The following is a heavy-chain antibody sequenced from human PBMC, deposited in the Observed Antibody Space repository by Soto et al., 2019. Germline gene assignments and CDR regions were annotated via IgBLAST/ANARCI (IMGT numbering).Heavy chain of an antibody. Sequence: GGSLRLSCAASGFTFSSYGMHWVRQAPGKGLEWVAVIWYDGSNKYYADSVKGRFTISRDNSKNTLYLQMNSLRAEDTAVYYCARKRSGTYGMDVWGQGTTVTVSS. CDR3: ARKRSGTYGMDV. D-gene: IGHD1-1*01. CDR2: IWYDGSNK. V-gene: IGHV3-33*01. CDR1: GFTFSSYG. J-gene: IGHJ6*02.